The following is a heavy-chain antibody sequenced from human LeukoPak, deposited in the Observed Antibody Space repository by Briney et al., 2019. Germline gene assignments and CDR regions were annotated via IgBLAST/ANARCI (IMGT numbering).Heavy chain of an antibody. J-gene: IGHJ1*01. Sequence: ASVMVSCKASGYTFTSYCISWVRQAPGQGLEWMGSISAYNGNTNYAQKLQGRVTMTTDTSTSTAYMELRSLRSDDTAVYYCARDGGLGYCSSTSCYYEYFQHWGQGTLVTVSS. V-gene: IGHV1-18*01. CDR3: ARDGGLGYCSSTSCYYEYFQH. D-gene: IGHD2-2*01. CDR2: ISAYNGNT. CDR1: GYTFTSYC.